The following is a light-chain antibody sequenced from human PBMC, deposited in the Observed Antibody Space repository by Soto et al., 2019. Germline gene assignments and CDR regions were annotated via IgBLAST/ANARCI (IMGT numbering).Light chain of an antibody. CDR2: RNN. CDR1: SSNIGSNY. J-gene: IGLJ3*02. CDR3: AAWDDILSGWV. V-gene: IGLV1-47*01. Sequence: QSVLTQPPSASGTPGQRVTLSCSGSSSNIGSNYVYWYQQRPGTAPKLLIYRNNQRPSGVPDRFSGSKSGTSASLAISGLRSEDEADYYCAAWDDILSGWVFGGGTKGTVL.